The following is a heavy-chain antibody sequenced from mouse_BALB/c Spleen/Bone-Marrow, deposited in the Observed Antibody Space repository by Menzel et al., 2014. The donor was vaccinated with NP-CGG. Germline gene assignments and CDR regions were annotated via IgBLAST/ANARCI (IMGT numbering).Heavy chain of an antibody. J-gene: IGHJ3*01. V-gene: IGHV1-14*01. CDR2: INPYNDGT. Sequence: EVQLQQSGTELVKPGASVKMSCKASGYTFNSYVMHWVKQKPGQGLEWIGYINPYNDGTKYNEKFKGKATLTSDKSSSTVYMRLVILTSEDAAVYYCAEGDYYGCSWFAYLGQGTLVTVSA. D-gene: IGHD1-1*02. CDR1: GYTFNSYV. CDR3: AEGDYYGCSWFAY.